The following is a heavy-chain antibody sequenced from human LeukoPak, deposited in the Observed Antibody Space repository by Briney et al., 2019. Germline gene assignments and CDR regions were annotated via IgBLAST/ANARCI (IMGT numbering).Heavy chain of an antibody. D-gene: IGHD1-20*01. CDR3: ARIGSDNWNDRGSDY. CDR1: GFTFSSYE. J-gene: IGHJ4*02. V-gene: IGHV3-48*03. CDR2: ISSSGSTI. Sequence: GGSLRLSCAASGFTFSSYEMNWVRQAPGKGLEWVSYISSSGSTIYYADSVKGRFTISRDNAKNSLYLQMHSLRAEDTAVYYCARIGSDNWNDRGSDYWGQGTLVTVSS.